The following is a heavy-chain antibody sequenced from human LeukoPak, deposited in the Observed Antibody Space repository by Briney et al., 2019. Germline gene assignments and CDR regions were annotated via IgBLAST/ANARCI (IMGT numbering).Heavy chain of an antibody. D-gene: IGHD3-16*01. V-gene: IGHV3-48*02. CDR2: ISSSSNNM. CDR1: GFTFSSYS. CDR3: AREWGPL. Sequence: PGGSLRLSCAASGFTFSSYSMNWVRQAPGKGLEWVSYISSSSNNMYHADSVKGRFTISRDNAKNSLYLQMDSLRDEDTAVYYCAREWGPLWGQGTLVTVSS. J-gene: IGHJ4*02.